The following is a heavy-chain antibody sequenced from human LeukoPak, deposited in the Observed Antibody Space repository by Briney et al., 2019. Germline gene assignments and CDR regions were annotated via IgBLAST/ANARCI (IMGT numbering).Heavy chain of an antibody. Sequence: GGSLRLSCAASGFTFSSYAMSWVRQAPGKGLEWVSAISGSGGSPYYAHSVKGRFTISRDNSKNTLYLQMNSLRDEDTAVYYCAKKDDPDTASPGFDYWGQGTLVTVSS. V-gene: IGHV3-23*01. CDR1: GFTFSSYA. D-gene: IGHD5-18*01. J-gene: IGHJ4*02. CDR2: ISGSGGSP. CDR3: AKKDDPDTASPGFDY.